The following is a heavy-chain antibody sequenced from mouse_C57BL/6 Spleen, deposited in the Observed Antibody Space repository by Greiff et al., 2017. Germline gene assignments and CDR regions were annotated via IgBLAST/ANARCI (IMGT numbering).Heavy chain of an antibody. D-gene: IGHD2-10*02. CDR2: IYPGDGDT. J-gene: IGHJ4*01. Sequence: QVQLKQSGPELVKPGASVKISCKASGYAFSSSWMNWVKQRPGKGLEWIGRIYPGDGDTNYNGKFKGKATLTADKSSSTAYMQLSSLTSEDSAVYFCARRYGNYDAMDYWGQGTSVTVSS. V-gene: IGHV1-82*01. CDR3: ARRYGNYDAMDY. CDR1: GYAFSSSW.